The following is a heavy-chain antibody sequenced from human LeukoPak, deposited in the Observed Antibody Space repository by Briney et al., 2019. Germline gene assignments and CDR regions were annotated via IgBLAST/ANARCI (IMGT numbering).Heavy chain of an antibody. CDR2: IKSKTDGGTT. CDR1: GFTFSNAW. V-gene: IGHV3-15*01. CDR3: TTGGGSDRYCSSTSCSSPGY. J-gene: IGHJ4*02. Sequence: PGGSLRLSCAASGFTFSNAWMSWVRQAPGKGLEWVGRIKSKTDGGTTDYAAPVKGRFTISRDDSKNTLYLQMNSLKTEDTAVYYCTTGGGSDRYCSSTSCSSPGYWGQGTLVTVSS. D-gene: IGHD2-2*01.